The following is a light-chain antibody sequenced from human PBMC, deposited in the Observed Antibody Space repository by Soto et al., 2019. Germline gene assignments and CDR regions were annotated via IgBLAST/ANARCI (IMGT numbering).Light chain of an antibody. V-gene: IGLV2-23*02. CDR1: SSDVGSYNL. Sequence: QPVLTQPASVSGSPGQSITISCTGTSSDVGSYNLVSWYQQNPGKAPKVMIYEVSKRPSGVSNRFSGSKSGNTASLTISGLQAEDEANYYCCSYAGSGIVVFGGGTKVTVL. CDR3: CSYAGSGIVV. J-gene: IGLJ2*01. CDR2: EVS.